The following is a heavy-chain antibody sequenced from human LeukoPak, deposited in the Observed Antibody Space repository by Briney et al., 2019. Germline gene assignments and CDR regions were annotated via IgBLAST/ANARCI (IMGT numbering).Heavy chain of an antibody. Sequence: ASVKVSCKASGGTFSSYAISWVRQAPGQGLEWMGGIIPIFGTANYAQKFQGRVTITADESTSTAHMELSGLRSEDTAVYYCARDRPGRYCSSTSCYTASPFDPWGQGTLVTVSS. D-gene: IGHD2-2*02. CDR3: ARDRPGRYCSSTSCYTASPFDP. CDR2: IIPIFGTA. J-gene: IGHJ5*02. CDR1: GGTFSSYA. V-gene: IGHV1-69*01.